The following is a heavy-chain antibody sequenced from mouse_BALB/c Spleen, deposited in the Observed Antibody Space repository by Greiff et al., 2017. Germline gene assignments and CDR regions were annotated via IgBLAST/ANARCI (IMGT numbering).Heavy chain of an antibody. Sequence: EVKLVESGGDLVKPGGSLKLSCAASGFTFSSYGMSWVRQTPDKRLEWVATISSGGSYTYYPDSVKGRFTISRDNAKNTLYLQMSSLKSEDTAMYYCASWWGRYYAMDYWGQGTSVTVSS. CDR3: ASWWGRYYAMDY. D-gene: IGHD1-1*02. V-gene: IGHV5-6*01. J-gene: IGHJ4*01. CDR1: GFTFSSYG. CDR2: ISSGGSYT.